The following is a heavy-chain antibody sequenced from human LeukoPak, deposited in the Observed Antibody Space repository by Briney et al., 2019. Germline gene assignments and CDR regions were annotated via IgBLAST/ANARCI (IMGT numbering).Heavy chain of an antibody. CDR1: GFTFSSYG. D-gene: IGHD6-13*01. CDR2: IWYDGSNK. V-gene: IGHV3-33*01. Sequence: GRSLRLSCAASGFTFSSYGMHWVRQAPGKGLGWVAVIWYDGSNKYYADSVKGRFTISRDNSKNTLYLQMNSLRAEDTAVYYCARDDSSSWTLDYFDYWGQGTLVTVSS. CDR3: ARDDSSSWTLDYFDY. J-gene: IGHJ4*02.